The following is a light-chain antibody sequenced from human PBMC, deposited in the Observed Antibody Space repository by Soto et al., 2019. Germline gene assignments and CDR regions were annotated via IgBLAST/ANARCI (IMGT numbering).Light chain of an antibody. J-gene: IGKJ2*01. CDR1: QSIASNY. CDR2: GAS. Sequence: EIVLTQSPGTLSLSPGERATLSCRASQSIASNYLAWYQQKPGQAPRLLIYGASSRATGIPDRFSGSGSGTDFTLTISRLEPEDFAVYYCQQYNSYSPPTFGQGTKLEIK. CDR3: QQYNSYSPPT. V-gene: IGKV3-20*01.